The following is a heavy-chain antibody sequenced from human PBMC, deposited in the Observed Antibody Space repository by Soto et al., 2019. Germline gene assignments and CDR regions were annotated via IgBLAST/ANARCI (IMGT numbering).Heavy chain of an antibody. CDR3: AQRRWAVAPIGVNDALDM. D-gene: IGHD5-12*01. V-gene: IGHV2-5*01. J-gene: IGHJ3*02. Sequence: VSGPTLVNLTQTLTLTCPFSGFSLSTSGVGVGRIRQPPGKSLEWLALIYWNDDKRYSPSLKSRLTIDKDTSKNQVVLTMTNMDTVDTATYHCAQRRWAVAPIGVNDALDMWGNGTLVSVS. CDR1: GFSLSTSGVG. CDR2: IYWNDDK.